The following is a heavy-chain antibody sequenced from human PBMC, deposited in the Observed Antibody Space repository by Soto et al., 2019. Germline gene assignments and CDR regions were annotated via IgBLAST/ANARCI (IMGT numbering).Heavy chain of an antibody. Sequence: SETLSLTCTVSGGSMRSYYWSWIRQPPGKGLEWIGYIHDSGITDYNPSLKSRATISIDTFRNQISLNLHSVTAADTAVYYCAREYAFSSDYWGQGTVVTVSS. CDR2: IHDSGIT. V-gene: IGHV4-59*01. CDR1: GGSMRSYY. J-gene: IGHJ4*02. D-gene: IGHD2-2*01. CDR3: AREYAFSSDY.